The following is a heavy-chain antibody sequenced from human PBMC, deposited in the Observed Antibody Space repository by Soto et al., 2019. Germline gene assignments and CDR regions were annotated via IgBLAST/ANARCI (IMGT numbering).Heavy chain of an antibody. Sequence: GASLRLSCVASGFTFSSFEMNWVRQAPGKGLEWISYISSGGKTTYYADSVKGRFTISRDNAKNSLYLQMSSLRAEDAAAYYCARNYIIYYDGSRAHYSWGRGTLVTVSS. V-gene: IGHV3-48*03. D-gene: IGHD3-22*01. CDR2: ISSGGKTT. CDR3: ARNYIIYYDGSRAHYS. J-gene: IGHJ5*02. CDR1: GFTFSSFE.